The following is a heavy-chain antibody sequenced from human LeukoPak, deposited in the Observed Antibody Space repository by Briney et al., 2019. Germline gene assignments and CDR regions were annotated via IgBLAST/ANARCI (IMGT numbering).Heavy chain of an antibody. V-gene: IGHV3-66*01. J-gene: IGHJ6*02. CDR3: ARDSSGWSNYYYYGMDV. D-gene: IGHD6-19*01. CDR1: GFTFSSYA. CDR2: IYSGGST. Sequence: GGSLRLSCAASGFTFSSYAMHWVRQAPGKGLEWVSVIYSGGSTYYADSVKGRFTISRDNSKNTLYLQMNSLRAEDTAVYYCARDSSGWSNYYYYGMDVWGQGTTVTVSS.